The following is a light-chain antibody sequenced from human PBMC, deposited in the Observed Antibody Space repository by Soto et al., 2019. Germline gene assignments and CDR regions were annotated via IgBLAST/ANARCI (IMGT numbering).Light chain of an antibody. CDR3: QQNYNTPRT. Sequence: DIRMTQSPSSLSASVGDRVTITCRASQSISSHLNWYQQKPGKAPKLLIYAASSLQSGVPSRFSGSGSGTDFTLTISSLQPEDFATYYCQQNYNTPRTFXQGTKADIK. CDR1: QSISSH. V-gene: IGKV1-39*01. J-gene: IGKJ1*01. CDR2: AAS.